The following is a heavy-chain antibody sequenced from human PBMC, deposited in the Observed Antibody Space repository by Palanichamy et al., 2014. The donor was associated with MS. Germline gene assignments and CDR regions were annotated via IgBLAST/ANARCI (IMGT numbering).Heavy chain of an antibody. Sequence: QVQLVQSGAEVKKPGASVKVSCKASGYTFTGYYMHWVRQAPGQGLEWMGWINPNSGGTNYAQKFQGRVTMTRDTSISTAYMELSRLRSDDTAVYYCARDRYSSSWSVWFDPWGQGTLVAVSS. V-gene: IGHV1-2*02. J-gene: IGHJ5*02. CDR2: INPNSGGT. CDR3: ARDRYSSSWSVWFDP. D-gene: IGHD6-13*01. CDR1: GYTFTGYY.